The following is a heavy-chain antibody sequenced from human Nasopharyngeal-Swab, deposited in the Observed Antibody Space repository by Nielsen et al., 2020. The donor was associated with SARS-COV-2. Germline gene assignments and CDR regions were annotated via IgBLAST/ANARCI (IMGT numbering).Heavy chain of an antibody. D-gene: IGHD3-16*02. CDR2: MYESGKT. V-gene: IGHV4-39*07. Sequence: IRQPPGKGLEWIGSMYESGKTYYNPSLKSRGTISVDTSKNQFSLKLNSMTAADTAVYFCAREDTIKFGELVVGDAFDIWSQGIMVTVSS. CDR3: AREDTIKFGELVVGDAFDI. J-gene: IGHJ3*02.